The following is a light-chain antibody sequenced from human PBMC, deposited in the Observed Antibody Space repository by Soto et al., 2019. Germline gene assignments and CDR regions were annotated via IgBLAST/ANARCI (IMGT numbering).Light chain of an antibody. CDR1: QSISSW. J-gene: IGKJ4*01. CDR2: DAS. CDR3: QQYNSYSTLT. Sequence: IQLTQSPSTLSASVGDRVTITCRASQSISSWLAWYQQKPGKAPKLLIYDASSLESGVPSKFSGSGSGTKFTLTISSLQPDDFATYYCQQYNSYSTLTFGGGTKVDIK. V-gene: IGKV1-5*01.